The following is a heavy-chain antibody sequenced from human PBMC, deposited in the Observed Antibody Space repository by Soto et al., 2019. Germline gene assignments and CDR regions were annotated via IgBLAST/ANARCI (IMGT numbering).Heavy chain of an antibody. CDR2: YSGFT. CDR1: GGSITTYQ. D-gene: IGHD4-17*01. J-gene: IGHJ4*02. CDR3: ARDYGDYSFCFDY. V-gene: IGHV4-59*01. Sequence: PSETLSLTCTVSGGSITTYQWSWIRQPPGKGLEWIGGYSGFTDYNPSLESRATISVDHSKNQFSLTLRSVTAADTAVYYCARDYGDYSFCFDYWGQGALVTVSS.